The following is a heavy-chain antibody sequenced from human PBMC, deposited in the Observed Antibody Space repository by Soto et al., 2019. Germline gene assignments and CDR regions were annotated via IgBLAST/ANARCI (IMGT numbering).Heavy chain of an antibody. CDR1: GFSVSNTY. V-gene: IGHV3-53*01. CDR2: IYRGRAT. Sequence: GGSLRLSCAVSGFSVSNTYMSWVRQAPGKGLEWISVIYRGRATYYADSVKGRFTISRDDSRNTVYLQMNSLTTEDTAVYFCARDRSDSSRADSFDIWGQGTMVTVSS. J-gene: IGHJ3*02. CDR3: ARDRSDSSRADSFDI. D-gene: IGHD6-25*01.